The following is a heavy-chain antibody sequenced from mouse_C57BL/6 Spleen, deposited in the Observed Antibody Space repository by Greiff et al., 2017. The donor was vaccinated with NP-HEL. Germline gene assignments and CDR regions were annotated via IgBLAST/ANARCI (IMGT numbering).Heavy chain of an antibody. CDR1: GFTFSDYG. J-gene: IGHJ2*01. D-gene: IGHD4-1*01. V-gene: IGHV5-17*01. CDR2: ISSGSSTI. CDR3: ARGTGAFYFDY. Sequence: EVKLQESGGGLVKPGGSLKLSCAASGFTFSDYGMHWVRQAPEKGLEWVAYISSGSSTIYYADTVKGRFTISRDNAKNTLFLQMTSLRSEDTAMYYCARGTGAFYFDYWGQGTTLTVSS.